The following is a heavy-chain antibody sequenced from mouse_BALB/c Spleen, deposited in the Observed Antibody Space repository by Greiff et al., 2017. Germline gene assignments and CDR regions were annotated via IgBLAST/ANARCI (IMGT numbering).Heavy chain of an antibody. D-gene: IGHD2-3*01. CDR3: ARETDGGYAMDY. V-gene: IGHV2-9*02. CDR1: GFSLTSYG. CDR2: IWAGGST. Sequence: VQRVESGPGLVAPSQSLSITCTVSGFSLTSYGVHWVRQPPGKGLEWLGVIWAGGSTNYNSALMSRLSISKDNSKSQVFLKMNSLQTDDTAMYYCARETDGGYAMDYWGQGTSVTVSS. J-gene: IGHJ4*01.